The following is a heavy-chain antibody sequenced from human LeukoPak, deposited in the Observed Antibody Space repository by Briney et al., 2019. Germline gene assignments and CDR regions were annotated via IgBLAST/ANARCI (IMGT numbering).Heavy chain of an antibody. V-gene: IGHV4-31*03. D-gene: IGHD4-11*01. CDR2: IFYSGST. CDR3: ARETVLHALDY. Sequence: NPSETLSLTCTVSGDSISSGTYFWSWIRQHPGKGLEWIGYIFYSGSTYYNPSLKSRVTISVDTSKNHFSLKLSSVTAADTAVYYCARETVLHALDYWGQGTLVTVSS. CDR1: GDSISSGTYF. J-gene: IGHJ4*02.